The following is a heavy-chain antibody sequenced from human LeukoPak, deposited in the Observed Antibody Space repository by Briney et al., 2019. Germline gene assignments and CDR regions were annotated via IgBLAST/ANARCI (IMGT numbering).Heavy chain of an antibody. CDR2: ISSSGSTI. J-gene: IGHJ4*02. V-gene: IGHV3-11*01. D-gene: IGHD3-16*01. CDR3: ARADTYYFDY. CDR1: GFTFSDYY. Sequence: PEGSLRLSCAASGFTFSDYYMSWIRQAPGKGLEWVSYISSSGSTIYYADSVKGRFTTSRDNAKTSLYLQMNSLRAEDTAVYYCARADTYYFDYRGQRTLVTVSS.